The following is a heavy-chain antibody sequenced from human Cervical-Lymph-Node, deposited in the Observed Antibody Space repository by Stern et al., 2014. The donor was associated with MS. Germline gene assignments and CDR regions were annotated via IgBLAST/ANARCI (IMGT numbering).Heavy chain of an antibody. Sequence: TFKESRPTLVKPTQTLTLPCTFSGFSLSTSGVGVGWIRQPPGKALEWLALIYWDDDKRYSPSLKSRLTITKDTSKNQVVLTMTNMDPVDTATYYCAHGKQLGIFDYWGQGTLVTVSS. D-gene: IGHD6-13*01. V-gene: IGHV2-5*02. CDR1: GFSLSTSGVG. J-gene: IGHJ4*02. CDR3: AHGKQLGIFDY. CDR2: IYWDDDK.